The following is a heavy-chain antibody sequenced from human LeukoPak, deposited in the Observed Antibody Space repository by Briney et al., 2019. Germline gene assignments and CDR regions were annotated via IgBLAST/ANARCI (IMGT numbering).Heavy chain of an antibody. CDR1: GYTFTSYG. J-gene: IGHJ4*02. CDR2: ISAY. CDR3: ARRFNYYDSSGYYEGFYLDY. D-gene: IGHD3-22*01. V-gene: IGHV1-18*01. Sequence: APVKVSCKASGYTFTSYGISWVRQAPGQGLEWMGWISAYAQKFQGRVTMTTDTSTSTAYMELRSLRSDDTAVYYCARRFNYYDSSGYYEGFYLDYWGQGTLVTVSS.